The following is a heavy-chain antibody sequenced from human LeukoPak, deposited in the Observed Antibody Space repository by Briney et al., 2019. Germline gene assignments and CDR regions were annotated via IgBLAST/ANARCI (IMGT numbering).Heavy chain of an antibody. CDR1: GFTFSSYG. D-gene: IGHD3-10*01. CDR3: ARAQGGSGSYWFDY. Sequence: GGFLRLSCAASGFTFSSYGMHWVRQAPGKGLEWVAVISYDGSNKYYADSVKGRFTISRDNSKNTLYLQMNSLRAEDTAVYYCARAQGGSGSYWFDYWGQGTLVTVSS. J-gene: IGHJ4*02. CDR2: ISYDGSNK. V-gene: IGHV3-30*03.